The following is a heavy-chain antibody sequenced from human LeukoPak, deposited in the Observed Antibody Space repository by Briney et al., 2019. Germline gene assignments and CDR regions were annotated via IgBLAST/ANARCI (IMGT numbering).Heavy chain of an antibody. Sequence: GGSLRLSCAASGFTFSSYAMSWVRQAPGKGLEWVSGISGSGVGTYYADSVKGRFTISRDNSKNTLYLQMNSLRAEDTAVYYCAKDYPLWFGELSGFDYWGQGTLVTVSS. CDR3: AKDYPLWFGELSGFDY. CDR2: ISGSGVGT. D-gene: IGHD3-10*01. J-gene: IGHJ4*02. CDR1: GFTFSSYA. V-gene: IGHV3-23*01.